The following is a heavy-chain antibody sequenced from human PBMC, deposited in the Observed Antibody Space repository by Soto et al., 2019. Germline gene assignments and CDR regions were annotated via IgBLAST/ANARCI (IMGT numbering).Heavy chain of an antibody. CDR3: AQDKNDILNGYYRFDH. V-gene: IGHV3-23*01. CDR2: ISGSGGST. Sequence: GGSLRLSCAASGFTFSSYAMSWVRQAPGKGLEWVSAISGSGGSTYYADSVKGRFTISRDNSKNTLYLQMNSLRAEDTAVYYCAQDKNDILNGYYRFDHWGQGTLVTVSS. J-gene: IGHJ4*02. D-gene: IGHD3-9*01. CDR1: GFTFSSYA.